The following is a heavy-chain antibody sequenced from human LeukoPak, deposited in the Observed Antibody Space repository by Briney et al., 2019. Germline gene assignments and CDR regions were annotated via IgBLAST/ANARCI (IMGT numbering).Heavy chain of an antibody. CDR2: IYHSGST. CDR1: GGSISSSSYY. Sequence: SETLSLTCTVSGGSISSSSYYWGWIRQPPGKGLEWIGYIYHSGSTNYNPSLKSRVTMSVDTSKNQFSLKLSSVTAADTAVYYCARAPDQTSKTFDIWGQGTMVTVSS. V-gene: IGHV4-61*05. CDR3: ARAPDQTSKTFDI. J-gene: IGHJ3*02.